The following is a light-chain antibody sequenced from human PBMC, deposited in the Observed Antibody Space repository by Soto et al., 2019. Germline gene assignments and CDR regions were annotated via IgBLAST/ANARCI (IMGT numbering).Light chain of an antibody. CDR1: QSISSSF. Sequence: EIVLTQSPGTLSLSPGERATLSCRASQSISSSFLAWYQQRPGQSPRPIIYGASSRATGIPDRFSGSGSGTDFTLTISRLDLEDSAFYYCQQYVTSSWTFGQGTKVEIK. CDR2: GAS. CDR3: QQYVTSSWT. J-gene: IGKJ1*01. V-gene: IGKV3-20*01.